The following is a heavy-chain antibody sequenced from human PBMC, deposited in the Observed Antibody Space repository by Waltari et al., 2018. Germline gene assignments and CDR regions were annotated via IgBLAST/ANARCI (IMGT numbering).Heavy chain of an antibody. CDR1: GYSISRGYY. D-gene: IGHD3-3*01. V-gene: IGHV4-38-2*02. CDR2: IYHSGST. CDR3: ARDRAIFGVVPHYFDY. J-gene: IGHJ4*02. Sequence: QVQLQESGPGLVKPSATLSLTCAVSGYSISRGYYWCWIRQPPGKGLAWIGSIYHSGSTDDNPARKSRVTISVETSKIQFALKLSSVTAADTAVYYCARDRAIFGVVPHYFDYWGQGTLVTVSS.